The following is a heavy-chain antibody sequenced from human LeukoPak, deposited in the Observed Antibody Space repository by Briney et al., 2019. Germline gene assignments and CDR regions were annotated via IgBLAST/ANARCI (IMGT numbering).Heavy chain of an antibody. CDR2: IIPIFGTA. CDR3: ARDLEEQTYYYDSSGYYGAFDI. CDR1: GGTFSSYA. J-gene: IGHJ3*02. V-gene: IGHV1-69*13. D-gene: IGHD3-22*01. Sequence: ASVKVSCKASGGTFSSYAISWVRQAPGQGLEWMGGIIPIFGTANYAPKFQGRVTITADESTSTAYMELSSLRSEDTAVYYCARDLEEQTYYYDSSGYYGAFDIWGQGTMVTVSS.